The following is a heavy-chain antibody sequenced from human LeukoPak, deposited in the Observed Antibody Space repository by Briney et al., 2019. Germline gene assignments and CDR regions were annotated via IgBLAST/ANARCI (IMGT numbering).Heavy chain of an antibody. V-gene: IGHV3-74*01. CDR2: INSDGSST. CDR3: ARGGGVLLWFGEGMDV. J-gene: IGHJ6*03. D-gene: IGHD3-10*01. Sequence: GGSLRLSCAAYGFTFSSYWMHWVRQAPGKGLVWVSRINSDGSSTTYADSVKGRVTISRDNAKNTLYLQMNSLRAEDTAVYYCARGGGVLLWFGEGMDVWGKGTTVTVSS. CDR1: GFTFSSYW.